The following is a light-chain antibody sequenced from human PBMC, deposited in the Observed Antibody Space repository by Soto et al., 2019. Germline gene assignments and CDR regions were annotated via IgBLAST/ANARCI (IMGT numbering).Light chain of an antibody. J-gene: IGKJ2*01. CDR2: DAS. V-gene: IGKV1-39*01. CDR3: QQSYTTVYT. Sequence: DIQMTQSPSSLSASVGDRVTITCRASQTIGANLNWYRQKLGKAPTLLIYDASTLQSGVPSRFSGLGSGTDFALTITSLQPDDSATYYWQQSYTTVYTFGQGTKVEIK. CDR1: QTIGAN.